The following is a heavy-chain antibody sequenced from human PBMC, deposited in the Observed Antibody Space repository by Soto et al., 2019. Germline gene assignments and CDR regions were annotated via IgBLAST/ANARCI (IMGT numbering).Heavy chain of an antibody. V-gene: IGHV4-34*01. CDR3: ASTPYYYVSGSYYYYMDV. Sequence: SETLSLTCAVYGGSFSGYYWSWIRQPPGKGLEWIGEINHSGSTNYNPSLKSRVTISVDTSKNQFSLKLSSVTAADTAVYYCASTPYYYVSGSYYYYMDVWGKGTTVTVSS. CDR2: INHSGST. CDR1: GGSFSGYY. D-gene: IGHD3-10*01. J-gene: IGHJ6*03.